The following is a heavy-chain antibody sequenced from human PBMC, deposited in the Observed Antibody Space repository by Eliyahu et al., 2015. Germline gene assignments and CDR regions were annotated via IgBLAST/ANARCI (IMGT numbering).Heavy chain of an antibody. CDR3: ARGLGPNIQPKRLFDY. CDR1: GYXFTXYD. V-gene: IGHV1-8*01. CDR2: MNPNSGNT. Sequence: QVQLVQSGAEVKKPGASVKVSCKASGYXFTXYDINWVRQATGQGLEWMGWMNPNSGNTGYAQKFQGRVTMTRNTSISTAYMELSSLRSEDTAVYYCARGLGPNIQPKRLFDYWGQGTLVTVSS. D-gene: IGHD5-18*01. J-gene: IGHJ4*02.